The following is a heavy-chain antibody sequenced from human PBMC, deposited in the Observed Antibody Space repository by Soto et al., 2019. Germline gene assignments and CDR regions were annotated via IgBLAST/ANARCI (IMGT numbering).Heavy chain of an antibody. Sequence: QPGGSLRLSCAASGFTFSSYGMHWVRQAPGKGLEWVAVISYDGSNKYYADSVKGRFTISRDNSKNTLYLQMNSLRAEDTAVYYCAKDLWDWWLLLGRYYYYGMDVWGQGTTVTVSS. CDR2: ISYDGSNK. V-gene: IGHV3-30*18. CDR3: AKDLWDWWLLLGRYYYYGMDV. J-gene: IGHJ6*02. D-gene: IGHD3-22*01. CDR1: GFTFSSYG.